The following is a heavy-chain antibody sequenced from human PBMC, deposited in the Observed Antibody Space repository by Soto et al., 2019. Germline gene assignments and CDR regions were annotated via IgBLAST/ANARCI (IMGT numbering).Heavy chain of an antibody. CDR1: GGSISSYY. Sequence: SETLSLTCTVSGGSISSYYWSWIRQPPGKGLEWIGYIYYSGSTNYNPSLKSRVTISVDTSKNQFSLKLSSVTAADTAVYYCARVRYYGSGSYWIRSIYGMDVWGQGTTVTVSS. V-gene: IGHV4-59*01. D-gene: IGHD3-10*01. CDR2: IYYSGST. J-gene: IGHJ6*02. CDR3: ARVRYYGSGSYWIRSIYGMDV.